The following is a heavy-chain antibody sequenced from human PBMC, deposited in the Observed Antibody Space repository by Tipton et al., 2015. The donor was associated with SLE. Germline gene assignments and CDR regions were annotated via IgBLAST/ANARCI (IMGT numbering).Heavy chain of an antibody. CDR3: ASEWVVKGRSFDI. J-gene: IGHJ3*02. D-gene: IGHD1-26*01. V-gene: IGHV4-34*01. CDR1: GGSFSGYY. CDR2: INHSGST. Sequence: TLSLTRAVYGGSFSGYYWSWFRQPQGKGLEWIGEINHSGSTNYNPSLKSRVTISVDTSKHQLSLKLSSVTAADTAVYDCASEWVVKGRSFDIWGQGTMVSVAS.